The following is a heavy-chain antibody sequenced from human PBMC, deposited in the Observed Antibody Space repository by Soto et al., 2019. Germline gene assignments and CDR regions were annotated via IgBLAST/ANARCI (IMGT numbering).Heavy chain of an antibody. Sequence: PGESLKISCKGSGYSFTSYWISWVRQMPGKGLEWMGRIDPSDSYTNYSPSFQGHVTISADKSISTAYLQWSSLKASDTAMYYCASTYIVATRESYYYGMDVWGQGTTVTVSS. CDR1: GYSFTSYW. D-gene: IGHD5-12*01. CDR2: IDPSDSYT. V-gene: IGHV5-10-1*01. J-gene: IGHJ6*02. CDR3: ASTYIVATRESYYYGMDV.